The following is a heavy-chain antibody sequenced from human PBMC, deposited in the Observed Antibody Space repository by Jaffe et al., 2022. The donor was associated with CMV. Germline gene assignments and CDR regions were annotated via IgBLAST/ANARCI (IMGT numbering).Heavy chain of an antibody. V-gene: IGHV4-39*01. CDR1: GGSISSSSYY. J-gene: IGHJ4*02. Sequence: QLQLQESGPGLVKPSETLSLTCTVSGGSISSSSYYWGWIRQPPGKGLEWIGSIYYSGSTYYNPSLKSRVTISVDTSKNQFSLKLSSVTAADTAVYYCARPGGNSLFDYWGQGTLVTVSS. D-gene: IGHD2-21*02. CDR2: IYYSGST. CDR3: ARPGGNSLFDY.